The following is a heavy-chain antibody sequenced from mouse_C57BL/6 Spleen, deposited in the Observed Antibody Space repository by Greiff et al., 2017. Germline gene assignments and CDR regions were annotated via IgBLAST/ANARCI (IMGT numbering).Heavy chain of an antibody. J-gene: IGHJ3*01. D-gene: IGHD1-1*01. V-gene: IGHV1-4*01. CDR3: AREDYGSSAWFAY. CDR1: GYTFTSYT. CDR2: INPSSGYT. Sequence: VKLQQSGAELARPGASVKMSCKASGYTFTSYTMHWVKQRPGQGLEWIGYINPSSGYTKYNQKFKDKATLTADKSSSTAYMQLSILTSEDSAVYYCAREDYGSSAWFAYWGQGTLVTVSA.